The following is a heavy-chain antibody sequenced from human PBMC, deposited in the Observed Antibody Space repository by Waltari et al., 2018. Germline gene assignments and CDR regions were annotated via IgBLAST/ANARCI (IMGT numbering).Heavy chain of an antibody. V-gene: IGHV5-51*01. J-gene: IGHJ4*02. D-gene: IGHD1-26*01. Sequence: EVQLEQSGVEVRRPGQSLKISCKGSGYKFSTHWLGWVRQSGKGMVWRGLIYPADSDVRYNPSFQGQVTISVDRFTTTVYLQWDSLRASDSGVIYCVRQERNTTSWDSWGQGTLLTVTS. CDR2: IYPADSDV. CDR1: GYKFSTHW. CDR3: VRQERNTTSWDS.